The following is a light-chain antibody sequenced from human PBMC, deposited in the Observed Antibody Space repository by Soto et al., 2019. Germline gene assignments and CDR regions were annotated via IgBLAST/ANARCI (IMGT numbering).Light chain of an antibody. Sequence: QSVLTQPPSASGSPGQSVTISCTGTSSDVGGYNYVSWYQQHPGKATKLMIYEVSKRPSGVPDRFSGSKSGNTASLTVSGLQADDEADYYCSSYGGSNTFGVFGTGTKVTVL. CDR2: EVS. J-gene: IGLJ1*01. V-gene: IGLV2-8*01. CDR3: SSYGGSNTFGV. CDR1: SSDVGGYNY.